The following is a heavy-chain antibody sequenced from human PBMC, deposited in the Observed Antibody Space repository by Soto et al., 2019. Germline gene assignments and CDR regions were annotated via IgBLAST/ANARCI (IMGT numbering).Heavy chain of an antibody. V-gene: IGHV1-18*01. J-gene: IGHJ5*02. D-gene: IGHD5-18*01. Sequence: ASVKVSCKASGYTFTSYGISWVRQAPGQGLEWMGWISAYNGNTNYAQKLQGRVTMTTDTSTSTAYMELRSLRSDDTVVYYCARAMDTAMASKDNWFDPWGQGTLVTVSS. CDR1: GYTFTSYG. CDR3: ARAMDTAMASKDNWFDP. CDR2: ISAYNGNT.